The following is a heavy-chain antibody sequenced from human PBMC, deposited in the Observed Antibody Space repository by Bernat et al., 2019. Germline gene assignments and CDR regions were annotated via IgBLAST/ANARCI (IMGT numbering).Heavy chain of an antibody. J-gene: IGHJ4*02. CDR1: GFTFSDYY. CDR3: ASGVGFWSGYADDY. D-gene: IGHD3-3*01. Sequence: QVQLVESGGGLVEPGGSLRLSCAASGFTFSDYYMSWIRQAPGKGLDWVSYISSSSSYTNYADSVKGRFTISRDNAKNSLYLQMNSLRAEDTAVYYCASGVGFWSGYADDYWGQGTLVTVSS. V-gene: IGHV3-11*06. CDR2: ISSSSSYT.